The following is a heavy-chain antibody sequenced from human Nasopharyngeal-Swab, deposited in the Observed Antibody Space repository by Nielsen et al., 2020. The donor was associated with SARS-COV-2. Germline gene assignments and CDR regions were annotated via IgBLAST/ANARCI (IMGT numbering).Heavy chain of an antibody. D-gene: IGHD3-3*01. V-gene: IGHV3-23*01. CDR3: AKEESSYDFWSGYVTNYYYNGMDV. Sequence: WIRQPPGKGLGWVSAISGGGGGTYYADSVKGRFTISRDNSKRTLYLQMNSLRAEDTAVYYCAKEESSYDFWSGYVTNYYYNGMDVWGQGTTVTSP. CDR2: ISGGGGGT. J-gene: IGHJ6*02.